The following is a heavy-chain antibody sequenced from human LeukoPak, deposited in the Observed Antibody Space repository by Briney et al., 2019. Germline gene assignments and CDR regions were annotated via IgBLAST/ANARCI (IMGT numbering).Heavy chain of an antibody. Sequence: GRSLRLSCAASGLSFSSYGMHWVRQAPGKGLEWVAVISHEGSGNYYADSVKGRFTIPRDNSKNMVYLQMNSLRAEDTAVYYCARTREQWQVLDYWGQGTLVTVSS. D-gene: IGHD6-19*01. CDR1: GLSFSSYG. V-gene: IGHV3-30*03. CDR3: ARTREQWQVLDY. J-gene: IGHJ4*02. CDR2: ISHEGSGN.